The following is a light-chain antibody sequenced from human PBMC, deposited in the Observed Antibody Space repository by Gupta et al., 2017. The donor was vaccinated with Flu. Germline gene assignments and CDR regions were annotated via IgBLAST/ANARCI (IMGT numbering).Light chain of an antibody. J-gene: IGLJ2*01. V-gene: IGLV1-44*01. CDR3: SAWDDTLDGVL. Sequence: NIGRNSVNWYQQFPGRAPKLPIPFDDQRPSGVPDRFSGSKSASSASLAISGLLSEDEADYYCSAWDDTLDGVLFGGGTKLTVL. CDR1: NIGRNS. CDR2: FDD.